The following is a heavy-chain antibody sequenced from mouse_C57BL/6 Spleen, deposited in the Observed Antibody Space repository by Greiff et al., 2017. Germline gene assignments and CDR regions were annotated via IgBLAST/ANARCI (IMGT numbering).Heavy chain of an antibody. D-gene: IGHD1-1*01. J-gene: IGHJ4*01. CDR2: IWSGGST. CDR3: ASYYYGSSYSSYAMDY. CDR1: GFSLTSYG. Sequence: QVQLQQSGPGLVQPSQSLSITCTVSGFSLTSYGVHWVRQSPGKGLEWLGVIWSGGSTDYNAAFISRLSISKDNSKSQVFFKMNSLQADDTAIYYCASYYYGSSYSSYAMDYWGQGTSVTVSS. V-gene: IGHV2-2*01.